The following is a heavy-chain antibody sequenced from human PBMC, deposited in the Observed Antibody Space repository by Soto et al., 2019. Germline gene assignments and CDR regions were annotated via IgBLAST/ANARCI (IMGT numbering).Heavy chain of an antibody. V-gene: IGHV3-23*01. CDR2: ISTSGGRT. Sequence: EGQLLESGGGLVQPGGSLRLSCAASGFSFSSYAMSWVRQVPGKGLEWVSGISTSGGRTFYADSVKGRFTISRDNFENKLYLPMHSLRGEDTALYYCAKGQSTHSVWGQGTTVTVSS. J-gene: IGHJ6*02. D-gene: IGHD4-4*01. CDR3: AKGQSTHSV. CDR1: GFSFSSYA.